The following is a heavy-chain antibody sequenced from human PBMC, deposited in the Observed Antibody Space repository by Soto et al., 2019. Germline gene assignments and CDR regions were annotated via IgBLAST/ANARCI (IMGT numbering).Heavy chain of an antibody. D-gene: IGHD2-2*01. CDR3: ARGQRLDCSSTSCYYYYGMDV. J-gene: IGHJ6*02. CDR1: GGSISSGDYY. Sequence: QVQLQESGPGLVKPSQTLSLTCTVSGGSISSGDYYWSWIRQPPGKGLEWIGYIYYSGSTYYNPSIKSRVTISVDTSKNQFSLKLSSVTAADTAVYYCARGQRLDCSSTSCYYYYGMDVWGQGTTVTVSS. V-gene: IGHV4-30-4*01. CDR2: IYYSGST.